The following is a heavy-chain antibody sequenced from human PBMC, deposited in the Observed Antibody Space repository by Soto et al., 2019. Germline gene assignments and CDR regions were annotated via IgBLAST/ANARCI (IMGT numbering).Heavy chain of an antibody. CDR3: ARAPMVLSRSYFDS. Sequence: PSETLSLTCTFSGGSISNFYWIWILQPPGKGLEWIGYISYSGNTNYSPSLKSRVSISVDTSKNQLSLNLTSVTAADTAVYYCARAPMVLSRSYFDSWGQGTPVTVSS. J-gene: IGHJ4*02. CDR2: ISYSGNT. CDR1: GGSISNFY. V-gene: IGHV4-59*01. D-gene: IGHD2-8*01.